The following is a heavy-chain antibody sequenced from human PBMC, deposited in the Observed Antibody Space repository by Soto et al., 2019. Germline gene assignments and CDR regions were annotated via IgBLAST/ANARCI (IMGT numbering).Heavy chain of an antibody. CDR1: GFTFSDYY. D-gene: IGHD2-2*01. V-gene: IGHV3-11*06. CDR3: ARVGCSSTSCYPDY. J-gene: IGHJ4*02. CDR2: ISSSSSYT. Sequence: GGSLRLSCAASGFTFSDYYMSWIRQAPGKGLEWVSYISSSSSYTNYADSVKGRFTISRDNAKNSLYLQMNSLRAEDTAVYYCARVGCSSTSCYPDYWGQGTLVTVSS.